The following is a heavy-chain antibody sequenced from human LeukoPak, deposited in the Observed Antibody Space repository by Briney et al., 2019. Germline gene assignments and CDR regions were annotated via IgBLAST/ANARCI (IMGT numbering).Heavy chain of an antibody. D-gene: IGHD6-13*01. Sequence: PGGSMRLSCAASGFTFSSYAMHWVRQAPGKGLEYVSAISSNGGSTYYANSVKGRFTISRDNSKNTLYLQMGSLRAEDMAVYYCARESSSWYTAFDYWGQGTLVTVSS. V-gene: IGHV3-64*01. CDR1: GFTFSSYA. J-gene: IGHJ4*02. CDR2: ISSNGGST. CDR3: ARESSSWYTAFDY.